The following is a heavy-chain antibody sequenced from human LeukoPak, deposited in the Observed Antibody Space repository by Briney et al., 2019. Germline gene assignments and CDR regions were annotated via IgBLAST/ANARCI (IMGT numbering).Heavy chain of an antibody. CDR2: ISGSGGST. Sequence: PGGSLRVSCAASGFTFSSYAMSWVRQAQGKGLEWVSTISGSGGSTYYADSVKGRFTISRDNSKNTLYLQMNSLRAEDTAVYHCAKGYLRPQYYFDYWGQGTLVTVSS. CDR1: GFTFSSYA. V-gene: IGHV3-23*01. J-gene: IGHJ4*02. CDR3: AKGYLRPQYYFDY. D-gene: IGHD1-14*01.